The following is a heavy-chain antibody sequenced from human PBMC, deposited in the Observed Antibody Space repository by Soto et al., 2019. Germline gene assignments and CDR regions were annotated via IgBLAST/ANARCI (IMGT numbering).Heavy chain of an antibody. D-gene: IGHD5-12*01. Sequence: ASVKVSCKVSGYTLTELSMHWVRQAPGKGLEWMGGFDPEDGETIYAQKFQGRVTMTEDTSTDTAYMELSSLRSEDTAVYYCAAGATRGGYDWTTRYYYSYGMDVWGQGITLTVSS. J-gene: IGHJ6*02. V-gene: IGHV1-24*01. CDR2: FDPEDGET. CDR1: GYTLTELS. CDR3: AAGATRGGYDWTTRYYYSYGMDV.